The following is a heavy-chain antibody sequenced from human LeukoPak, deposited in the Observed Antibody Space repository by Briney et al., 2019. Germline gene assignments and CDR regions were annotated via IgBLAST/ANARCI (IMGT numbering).Heavy chain of an antibody. CDR3: AKVPDTAIPTDDY. D-gene: IGHD5-18*01. V-gene: IGHV3-30*02. Sequence: GGSLRLSCAASGFSFSNHGMHWVRQAPGKRLEWVAVIWDDGNNKRYANSVNGRFTISRDNSKNTLYLQMNSLRAEDTAVYYCAKVPDTAIPTDDYWGQGTLVTVSS. CDR2: IWDDGNNK. CDR1: GFSFSNHG. J-gene: IGHJ4*02.